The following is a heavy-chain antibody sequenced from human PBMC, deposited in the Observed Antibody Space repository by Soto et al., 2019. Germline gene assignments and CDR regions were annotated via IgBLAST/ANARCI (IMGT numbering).Heavy chain of an antibody. CDR3: ATSTGYSYGYGGLHAFDI. V-gene: IGHV4-4*02. CDR2: GYHSGST. CDR1: GGSISSSHW. D-gene: IGHD5-18*01. Sequence: QVQLQESGPGLVKPSETLSLTCAVSGGSISSSHWWSWVRQPPGKGLEWIGEGYHSGSTNYNPSLKSRVTISVDKSKNQFSLKLNSVSAADTAVYYCATSTGYSYGYGGLHAFDIWGQGTMVTVSS. J-gene: IGHJ3*02.